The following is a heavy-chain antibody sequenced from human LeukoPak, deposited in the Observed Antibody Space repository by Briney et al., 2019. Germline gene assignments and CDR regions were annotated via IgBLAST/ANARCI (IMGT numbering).Heavy chain of an antibody. CDR1: GGSFSGYY. Sequence: SETLSLTCAVYGGSFSGYYWSRIRQPPGKGLEWIGEINHSGSTNYNPSLKSRVTISVDTSKNQFSLKLSSVTAADTAVYYCARVVYGDYGDYWGQGTLVTVSS. V-gene: IGHV4-34*01. J-gene: IGHJ4*02. CDR3: ARVVYGDYGDY. CDR2: INHSGST. D-gene: IGHD4-17*01.